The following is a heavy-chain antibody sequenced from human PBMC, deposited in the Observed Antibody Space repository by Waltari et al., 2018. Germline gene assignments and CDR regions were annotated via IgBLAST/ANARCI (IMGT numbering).Heavy chain of an antibody. CDR2: IVVGSGNT. Sequence: QMQLVQSGPEVKKPGTSVKVSCKASGFTFTSSAMQWERQARGQRLEWIGWIVVGSGNTNYDPKFQERVTITRYMSTSTAYMELSSLRSEDTAVYYCASVSSGVSPFDYWGQGTLVTVSS. CDR3: ASVSSGVSPFDY. CDR1: GFTFTSSA. D-gene: IGHD7-27*01. J-gene: IGHJ4*02. V-gene: IGHV1-58*02.